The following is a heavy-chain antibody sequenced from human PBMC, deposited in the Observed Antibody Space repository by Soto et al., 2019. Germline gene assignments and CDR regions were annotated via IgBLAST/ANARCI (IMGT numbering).Heavy chain of an antibody. Sequence: GTLSLTCGVSAYSLTSGYHWSWIRQPPGKGLEWIGTIYHSGTTYYNPSLMSRVTMSVDNSKNTLYLQMNSLRAEDTAIYYCANDREGGDYWGQGALVTVSS. CDR1: AYSLTSGYH. CDR2: IYHSGTT. CDR3: ANDREGGDY. J-gene: IGHJ4*02. D-gene: IGHD1-26*01. V-gene: IGHV4-38-2*01.